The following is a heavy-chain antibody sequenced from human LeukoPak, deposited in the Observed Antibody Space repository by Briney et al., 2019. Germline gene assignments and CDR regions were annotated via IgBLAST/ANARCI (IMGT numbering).Heavy chain of an antibody. CDR2: IYHSGST. Sequence: SETLSLTCTVSGGSISSGGYYWSWIRQPPGKGLEWIGYIYHSGSTYYNPSPKRRVTISVDRSKNQFSLKLSSVTAADTAVYYCASAREIAAAIYWYFDLWGRGTLVTVSS. D-gene: IGHD6-13*01. CDR3: ASAREIAAAIYWYFDL. J-gene: IGHJ2*01. CDR1: GGSISSGGYY. V-gene: IGHV4-30-2*01.